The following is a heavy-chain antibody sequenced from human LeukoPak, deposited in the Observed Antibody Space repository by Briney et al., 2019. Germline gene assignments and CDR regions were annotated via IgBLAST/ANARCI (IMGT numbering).Heavy chain of an antibody. CDR2: ICGSGGSK. D-gene: IGHD3-16*02. CDR1: GFTFSSYW. Sequence: GGSLRLSCAASGFTFSSYWMSWVRQAPGKGLEWVSAICGSGGSKYYADSVKGRFTISRHNSKNTLYLQMNSLRAEDTAVYYCAKVPYDYVWGSYRPWYFDLWGRGTLVTVSS. V-gene: IGHV3-23*01. CDR3: AKVPYDYVWGSYRPWYFDL. J-gene: IGHJ2*01.